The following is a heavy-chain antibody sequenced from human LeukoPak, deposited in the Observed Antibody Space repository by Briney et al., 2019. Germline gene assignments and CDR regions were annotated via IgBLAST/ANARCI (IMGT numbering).Heavy chain of an antibody. D-gene: IGHD5-18*01. Sequence: GGSLRLSCAASGFTFDDYAMHWVRQAPGKGLEWVSGISWNSGSIGYADSVKGRFTISRDNAKNSLYLQMNSLRAEDTALYYCAKELYTAMGRWGQGTLVTVSS. CDR3: AKELYTAMGR. CDR1: GFTFDDYA. V-gene: IGHV3-9*01. J-gene: IGHJ4*02. CDR2: ISWNSGSI.